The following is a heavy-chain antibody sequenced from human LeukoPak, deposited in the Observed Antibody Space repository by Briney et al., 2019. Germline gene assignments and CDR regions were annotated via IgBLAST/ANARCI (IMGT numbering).Heavy chain of an antibody. J-gene: IGHJ3*02. Sequence: QSGGSLRLSCAASGFTFSSYGMHWVRQAPGKGLEWVAFIRYDGSNKYSADSVKGRFTISRDNSKNTLYLQMNSLRAEDTAVYYCAKDASIVVFPSANAWGAFDIWGQGTVVTVSS. D-gene: IGHD2-2*01. CDR3: AKDASIVVFPSANAWGAFDI. CDR1: GFTFSSYG. V-gene: IGHV3-30*02. CDR2: IRYDGSNK.